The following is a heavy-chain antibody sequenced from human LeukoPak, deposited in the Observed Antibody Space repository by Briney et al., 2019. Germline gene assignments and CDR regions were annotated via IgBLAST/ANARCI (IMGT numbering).Heavy chain of an antibody. D-gene: IGHD3-22*01. V-gene: IGHV1-2*02. CDR3: ARVYYCDSSGYYYRLPFDY. Sequence: ASVKVSCKASGYTFTGYYMHWVRQAPGQGLEWMGWINPNSGGTNYAQKFQGRVTMTRDTSISTAYMELSRLRSDDTAVYYCARVYYCDSSGYYYRLPFDYWGQGTLVTVSS. CDR2: INPNSGGT. CDR1: GYTFTGYY. J-gene: IGHJ4*02.